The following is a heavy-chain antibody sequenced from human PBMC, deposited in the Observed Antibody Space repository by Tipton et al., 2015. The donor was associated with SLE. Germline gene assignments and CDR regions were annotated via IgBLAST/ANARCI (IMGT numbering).Heavy chain of an antibody. CDR2: INHSGST. CDR1: GGSFSGYY. Sequence: LRLSCAVYGGSFSGYYWSWIRQPPGKGLEWIGEINHSGSTNYNPSLKSRVTISGDTSKKQFSLKLNSVTVADTAVYYCARFGLWYYVDFWGQGTLVTVSS. V-gene: IGHV4-34*01. CDR3: ARFGLWYYVDF. D-gene: IGHD3/OR15-3a*01. J-gene: IGHJ4*02.